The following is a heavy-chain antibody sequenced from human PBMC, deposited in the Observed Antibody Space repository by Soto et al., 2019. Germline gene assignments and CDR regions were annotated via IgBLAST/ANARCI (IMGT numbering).Heavy chain of an antibody. CDR3: AKARGAMVRGAAFYFDY. J-gene: IGHJ4*02. CDR1: GFTFTIYA. Sequence: PGGSLRLSCAASGFTFTIYAMSWVRQAPGKGLEWVSAITGSGGSTYYADSVKGRFTISRDNSKNTLYLQMKSLRAEDTAVYYCAKARGAMVRGAAFYFDYWGQGTLVTVSS. D-gene: IGHD3-10*01. V-gene: IGHV3-23*01. CDR2: ITGSGGST.